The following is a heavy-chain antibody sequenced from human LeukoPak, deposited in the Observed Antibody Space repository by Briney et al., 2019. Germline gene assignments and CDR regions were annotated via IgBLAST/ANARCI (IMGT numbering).Heavy chain of an antibody. V-gene: IGHV4-38-2*02. J-gene: IGHJ4*02. CDR2: IYHSGST. CDR3: ARRTSYYYDSSGYFYFDY. D-gene: IGHD3-22*01. CDR1: GYSISSGYY. Sequence: SETLSLTCTVSGYSISSGYYWGWIRQPPGKGLEWIGSIYHSGSTYYNPSLKSRVTISVDTSKNQFSLKLSSVTAADTAVYYCARRTSYYYDSSGYFYFDYWGQGTLVTVSS.